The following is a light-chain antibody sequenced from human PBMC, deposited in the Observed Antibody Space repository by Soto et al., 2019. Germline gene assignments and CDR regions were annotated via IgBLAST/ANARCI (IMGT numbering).Light chain of an antibody. CDR2: GAS. Sequence: EIVLTQSPGTLSLSPGERATLSCRASQSVASSFLAWYQQKPGQAPRLLIYGASSRATGIPDRCSGSGSGTDFTLTITRLEPEDFAVYYCQQFATSPFTFGPGTPVDVK. V-gene: IGKV3-20*01. CDR1: QSVASSF. CDR3: QQFATSPFT. J-gene: IGKJ3*01.